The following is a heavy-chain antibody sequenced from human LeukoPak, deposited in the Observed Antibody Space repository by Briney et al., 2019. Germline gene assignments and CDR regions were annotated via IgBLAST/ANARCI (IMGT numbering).Heavy chain of an antibody. CDR3: ARDKRDGYNLGGIYFDY. CDR1: GGSISSSSYY. J-gene: IGHJ4*02. D-gene: IGHD5-24*01. Sequence: PSETLSLTCTVSGGSISSSSYYWGWIRQPPGKGLEWIGSIYYSGSTYYNPSLKSRVTISVDTSKNQFSLKLSSVTAADTAVYYCARDKRDGYNLGGIYFDYWGQGTLVTVSS. V-gene: IGHV4-39*07. CDR2: IYYSGST.